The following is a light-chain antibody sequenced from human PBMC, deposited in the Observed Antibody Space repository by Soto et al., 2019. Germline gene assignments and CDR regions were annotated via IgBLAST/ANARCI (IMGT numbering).Light chain of an antibody. Sequence: QSALTQPASVSGSPGQSITISCTGTTSDVGGYNYVSWYQQHPGKAPKPMIYEVSNRPSGVSNRFSGSKSGNTASLTISGLQAEDEAAYYCFSYTTSSAPYVFGTGTKLTV. V-gene: IGLV2-14*01. CDR2: EVS. CDR3: FSYTTSSAPYV. J-gene: IGLJ1*01. CDR1: TSDVGGYNY.